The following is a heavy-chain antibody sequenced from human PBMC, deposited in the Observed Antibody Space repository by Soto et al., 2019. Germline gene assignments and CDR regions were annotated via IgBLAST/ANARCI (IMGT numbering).Heavy chain of an antibody. J-gene: IGHJ6*01. D-gene: IGHD5-12*01. CDR3: ARDQTTIDGYMRYYYYAMDV. V-gene: IGHV3-48*03. CDR2: INNRGGGLTT. CDR1: VFTFSIFE. Sequence: WGSLLISCVASVFTFSIFEMILVRQAPGKGLDLVGYINNRGGGLTTYYADSVKGRFTISRDNTKNTLYLQMNGLTAEDTAVYFCARDQTTIDGYMRYYYYAMDVWGQGTTVTVSS.